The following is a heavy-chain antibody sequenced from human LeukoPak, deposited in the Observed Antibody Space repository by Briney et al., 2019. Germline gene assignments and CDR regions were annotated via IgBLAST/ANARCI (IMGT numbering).Heavy chain of an antibody. CDR1: GGSFSGYY. CDR2: INHSGST. CDR3: ARAPSPRGWLQFLYYFDY. J-gene: IGHJ4*02. D-gene: IGHD5-24*01. Sequence: SETLSLTCAVYGGSFSGYYWSWIRQPPGKGLEWIGEINHSGSTNYNPSLKSRVTISVDTSKNQFSLKLSSVTAADTAVYYCARAPSPRGWLQFLYYFDYLGQGTLVTVSS. V-gene: IGHV4-34*01.